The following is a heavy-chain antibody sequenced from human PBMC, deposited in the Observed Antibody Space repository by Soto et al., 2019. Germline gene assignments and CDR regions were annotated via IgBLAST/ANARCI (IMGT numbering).Heavy chain of an antibody. D-gene: IGHD2-15*01. Sequence: SETLSLTCTVSGGSISSGDYYWSWIRQPPGKGLEWIGYIYYSGSTYYNPSLKSRVTISVDRSKNQFSLKLSSVTAADTAVYYCASDTPPRGYCSGGSRYSGYSYYGIDVWGQGTTGTGSS. CDR2: IYYSGST. CDR1: GGSISSGDYY. J-gene: IGHJ6*02. CDR3: ASDTPPRGYCSGGSRYSGYSYYGIDV. V-gene: IGHV4-30-4*01.